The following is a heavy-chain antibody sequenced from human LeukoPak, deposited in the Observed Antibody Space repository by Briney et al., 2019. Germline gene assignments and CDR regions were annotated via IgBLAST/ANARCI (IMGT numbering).Heavy chain of an antibody. CDR1: GYTFTDYY. CDR2: INPNSGDT. J-gene: IGHJ5*02. D-gene: IGHD1-7*01. Sequence: GASVKVSCKASGYTFTDYYMHWVRQAPRQGLEWMGRINPNSGDTNYAQKFQGRVTMTRDTSISTAYMELSRLRSDDTAVYYCARVRITGTTWQHYNWFDPWGQRTLVTVSS. CDR3: ARVRITGTTWQHYNWFDP. V-gene: IGHV1-2*06.